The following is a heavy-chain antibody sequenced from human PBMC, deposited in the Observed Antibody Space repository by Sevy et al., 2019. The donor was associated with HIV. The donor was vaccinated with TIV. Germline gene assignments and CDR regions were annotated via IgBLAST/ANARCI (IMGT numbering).Heavy chain of an antibody. CDR2: IYYSGST. J-gene: IGHJ4*02. D-gene: IGHD3-10*01. Sequence: SETLSLTCTVSGGSISSSSYYWGWIRQPPGKGLEWIGSIYYSGSTYYNPSLKSRVTISVDTSKNQFSLKLSSVTAADTAVYYCARRRGGDTMVRGVTNFDYWGQRTLVTVSS. CDR3: ARRRGGDTMVRGVTNFDY. CDR1: GGSISSSSYY. V-gene: IGHV4-39*01.